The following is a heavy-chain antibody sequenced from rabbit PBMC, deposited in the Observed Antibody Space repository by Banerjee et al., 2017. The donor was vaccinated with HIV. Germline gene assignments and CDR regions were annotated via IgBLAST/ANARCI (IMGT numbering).Heavy chain of an antibody. V-gene: IGHV1S45*01. J-gene: IGHJ4*01. Sequence: QEQLEESGGDLVKPEGSLTLTCTASGFSFSSSGWICWVRQAPGKGLEWIACIYGGSSGSTYYASWAKGRFTISKTSSTTVTLQMTSLTAADTATYFCARDYAGITVRYYFNLWGQGTLVTVS. CDR3: ARDYAGITVRYYFNL. CDR2: IYGGSSGST. D-gene: IGHD4-2*01. CDR1: GFSFSSSGW.